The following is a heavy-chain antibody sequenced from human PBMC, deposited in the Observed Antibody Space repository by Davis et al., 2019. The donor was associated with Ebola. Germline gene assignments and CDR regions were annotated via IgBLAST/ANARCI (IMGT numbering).Heavy chain of an antibody. CDR1: GGSISSYY. D-gene: IGHD4-11*01. J-gene: IGHJ4*02. CDR3: ARAPVPYSNYAGHFDY. Sequence: PSETLSLTCTVSGGSISSYYWSWIRQPPGKGLEWIGYIYYSGSTNYNPSLKSRVTISVDTSKNQFSLKLSSVTAADTAVYYCARAPVPYSNYAGHFDYWGQGTLVTVSS. CDR2: IYYSGST. V-gene: IGHV4-59*01.